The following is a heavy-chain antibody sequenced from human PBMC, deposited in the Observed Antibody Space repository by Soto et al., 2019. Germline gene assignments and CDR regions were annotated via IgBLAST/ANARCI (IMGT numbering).Heavy chain of an antibody. CDR1: GYSFTNYW. CDR3: ARLTVDSHPYLGSCRAGSCSHLVP. V-gene: IGHV5-51*01. Sequence: GESLKISCKSSGYSFTNYWIGWVRQMPGKGLEWMGIIYPGDSDIRYSPSFQGQVTISADKSIGTAYLQWSSLKASDTAIYYCARLTVDSHPYLGSCRAGSCSHLVPWDPGTLLTVSS. D-gene: IGHD2-15*01. J-gene: IGHJ5*02. CDR2: IYPGDSDI.